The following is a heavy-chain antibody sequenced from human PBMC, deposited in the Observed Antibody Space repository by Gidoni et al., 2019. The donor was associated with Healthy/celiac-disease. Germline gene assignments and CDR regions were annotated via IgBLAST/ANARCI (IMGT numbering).Heavy chain of an antibody. V-gene: IGHV3-30*18. J-gene: IGHJ6*03. D-gene: IGHD2-2*01. CDR2: ISYDGSNK. CDR3: AKPVPAANKYYYYYMDV. CDR1: GFPFSSYC. Sequence: QVQLVESGGGVVQPGRSLRLSCAASGFPFSSYCMHWVRQAPGKGLEWVAVISYDGSNKYYADSVKGRFTISRDNSKNTLYLQMNSLRAEDTAVYYCAKPVPAANKYYYYYMDVWGKGTTVTVSS.